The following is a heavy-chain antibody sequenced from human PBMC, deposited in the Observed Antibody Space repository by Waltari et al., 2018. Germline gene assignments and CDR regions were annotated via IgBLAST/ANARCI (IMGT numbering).Heavy chain of an antibody. Sequence: EVELVESGGGLVQPGGSLRLSCAASGFTFTTSWMHWVRQAPGKGLVGVSRINSDGSGTSYADSVQGRYTISRDNAKNTVFLQMNSLRVEDTAVYYCVRRLDKRRGFDYWGQGTLVTVSS. CDR3: VRRLDKRRGFDY. D-gene: IGHD3-16*01. J-gene: IGHJ4*02. V-gene: IGHV3-74*01. CDR1: GFTFTTSW. CDR2: INSDGSGT.